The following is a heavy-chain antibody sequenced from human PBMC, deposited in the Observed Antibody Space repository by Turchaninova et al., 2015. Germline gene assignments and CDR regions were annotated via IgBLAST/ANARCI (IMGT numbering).Heavy chain of an antibody. CDR1: GGSISSYY. D-gene: IGHD1-7*01. Sequence: QLQESGPGLVKPSETLSLTRPGPGGSISSYYWSWIRQPPGKGPVWIRYIKYSGSTNYNPSLKSRVTISVDTSKNQFSLKLSSVTAADTAVYYCARDDSTGTGYFDYWGQGTLVTVSS. CDR3: ARDDSTGTGYFDY. V-gene: IGHV4-59*01. J-gene: IGHJ4*02. CDR2: IKYSGST.